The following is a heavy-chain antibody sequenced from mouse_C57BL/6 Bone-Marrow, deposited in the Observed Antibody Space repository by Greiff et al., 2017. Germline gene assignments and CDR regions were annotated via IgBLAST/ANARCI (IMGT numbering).Heavy chain of an antibody. CDR3: ARDAPPIYAMDY. CDR1: GFTFSDFY. V-gene: IGHV7-1*01. CDR2: SRNKANDYTT. Sequence: LVESGGGLVQSGRSLRLSCATSGFTFSDFYMEWVRQAPGKGLEWIAASRNKANDYTTEYSASVKGRFIVSRDTSQSILYLQMNALRAEDTAIYYCARDAPPIYAMDYWGQGTSVTVSS. J-gene: IGHJ4*01.